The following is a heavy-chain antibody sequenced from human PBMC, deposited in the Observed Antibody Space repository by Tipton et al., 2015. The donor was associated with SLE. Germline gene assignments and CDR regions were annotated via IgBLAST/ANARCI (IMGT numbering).Heavy chain of an antibody. CDR3: ARSSYDFAWYLDI. V-gene: IGHV4-59*01. CDR2: IHSSGST. D-gene: IGHD5-12*01. J-gene: IGHJ2*01. CDR1: GGSINSYY. Sequence: TLSLTCTVSGGSINSYYWSWIRQPPGKGLEWIGYIHSSGSTNYNSSLESRVTISIDTSRNQFSLKLTSVTAADTAVYYCARSSYDFAWYLDIWGRGTLVTVSS.